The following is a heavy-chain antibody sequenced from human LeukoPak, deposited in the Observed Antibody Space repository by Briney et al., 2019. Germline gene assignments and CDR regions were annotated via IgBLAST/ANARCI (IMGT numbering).Heavy chain of an antibody. D-gene: IGHD6-19*01. V-gene: IGHV3-23*01. CDR1: GFTFSGYW. Sequence: GGSLRLSCAASGFTFSGYWMSWVRQAPGKGLEWVSVISDSGDITYYADSAKGRFTISRDNSKNTLFLQMNSLRVEDTAVYYCAKDARRTSGWYFFDYWGQGTLVTVSS. CDR2: ISDSGDIT. J-gene: IGHJ4*02. CDR3: AKDARRTSGWYFFDY.